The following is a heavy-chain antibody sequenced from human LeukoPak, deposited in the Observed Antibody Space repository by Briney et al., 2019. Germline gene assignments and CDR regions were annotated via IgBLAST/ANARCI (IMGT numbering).Heavy chain of an antibody. CDR3: ARVSGVAYYFDY. V-gene: IGHV4-39*07. CDR1: GGSISSSSYY. J-gene: IGHJ4*02. D-gene: IGHD3-10*01. CDR2: IYYSGSA. Sequence: PSETLSLTCTVSGGSISSSSYYWGWIRQPPGKGLEWIGSIYYSGSAYYNPSLKSRVTISVDTSKNQFSLKLSSVTAADTAVYYCARVSGVAYYFDYWGQGTLVTVSS.